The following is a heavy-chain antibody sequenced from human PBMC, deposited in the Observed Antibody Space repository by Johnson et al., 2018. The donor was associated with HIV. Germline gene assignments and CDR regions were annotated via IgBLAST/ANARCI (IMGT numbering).Heavy chain of an antibody. CDR2: ISHDGRNE. V-gene: IGHV3-30*03. CDR3: ARVSNHAFDI. CDR1: GFTFTNYG. Sequence: QVQLVESGGGVVQPGRSLRLSCAASGFTFTNYGMHWVRQAPGKGLEWVAVISHDGRNEYYTESVEGRFTISRDNSKNTLYLQMNSLRAEDTAVYYCARVSNHAFDIWGQGTMVTVSS. J-gene: IGHJ3*02.